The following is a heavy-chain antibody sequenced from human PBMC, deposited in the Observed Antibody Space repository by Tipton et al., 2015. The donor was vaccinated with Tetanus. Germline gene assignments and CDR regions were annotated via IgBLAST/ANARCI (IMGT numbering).Heavy chain of an antibody. D-gene: IGHD6-13*01. CDR1: GFTFSSYA. J-gene: IGHJ5*02. V-gene: IGHV3-23*01. CDR3: AKEGHSSPTSPYMDL. Sequence: SLRLSCAASGFTFSSYAMNWVRQAPGKGLEWVSAISGSGDTTYYPDSVKGRFAISRDNSKNTLYLQMNSLRAEDTAVYYCAKEGHSSPTSPYMDLWGQGTLVTVSS. CDR2: ISGSGDTT.